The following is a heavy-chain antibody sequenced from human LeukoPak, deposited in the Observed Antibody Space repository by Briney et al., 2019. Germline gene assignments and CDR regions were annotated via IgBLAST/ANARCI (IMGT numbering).Heavy chain of an antibody. CDR2: IYYSGST. V-gene: IGHV4-59*01. CDR3: ARARVDIVATTFYGFDY. D-gene: IGHD5-12*01. Sequence: SETLSLTCTVSGGSISSYYWSWIRQPPGKGLEWIGYIYYSGSTNYNPSLKSRVTISVDTSKNQFSLKLSSVTAADTAVYYCARARVDIVATTFYGFDYWGQGTLVTVSS. CDR1: GGSISSYY. J-gene: IGHJ4*02.